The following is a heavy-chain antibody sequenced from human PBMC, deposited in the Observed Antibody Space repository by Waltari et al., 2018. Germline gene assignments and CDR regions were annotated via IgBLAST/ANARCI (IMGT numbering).Heavy chain of an antibody. V-gene: IGHV4-34*01. CDR3: ARALFWSGYYTGGSYYYYMDV. J-gene: IGHJ6*03. CDR2: INHSGST. D-gene: IGHD3-3*01. Sequence: QVQLQQWGAGLLKPSETLSLTCAVYGGSFSGYYWSWIRQPPGKGLEWIGEINHSGSTNYNPSLKSRVTISVDTSKNQFSLKLSSVTAADTAVYYCARALFWSGYYTGGSYYYYMDVWGKGTTVTISS. CDR1: GGSFSGYY.